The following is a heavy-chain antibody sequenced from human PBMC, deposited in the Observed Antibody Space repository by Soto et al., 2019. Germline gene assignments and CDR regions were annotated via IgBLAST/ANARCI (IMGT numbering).Heavy chain of an antibody. J-gene: IGHJ6*03. V-gene: IGHV3-66*01. CDR1: GFTVSSDY. CDR3: GSTNYNPSLKSRVTISVDTSKNQFSLKLSSVTAADTAVYYCARVPPNLKSGVVGRQSYYYYYMDV. Sequence: GGSLRLSCAASGFTVSSDYMSWVRQAPGKGLEWVSLIYSDSTTHFADSVKGRFTISTDNSKNTLYLQMNRLRVEDTAVYYCGSTNYNPSLKSRVTISVDTSKNQFSLKLSSVTAADTAVYYCARVPPNLKSGVVGRQSYYYYYMDVWGKGTTVTVSS. CDR2: IYSDSTT. D-gene: IGHD3-10*01.